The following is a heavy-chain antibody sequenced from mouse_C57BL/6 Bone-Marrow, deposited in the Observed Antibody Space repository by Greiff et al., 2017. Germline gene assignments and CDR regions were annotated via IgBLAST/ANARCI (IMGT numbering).Heavy chain of an antibody. J-gene: IGHJ3*01. CDR1: GFSLTSYG. Sequence: VQLQQSGPGLVQPSQSLSITCTVSGFSLTSYGVHWVRQSPGKGLEWLGVIGRGGSTDYNAAFMSRLSITKDNSKSQVFFKMNSLQADDTAIYYCSTAYYSNYGFAYWGQGTLVTGSA. CDR2: IGRGGST. V-gene: IGHV2-5*01. CDR3: STAYYSNYGFAY. D-gene: IGHD2-5*01.